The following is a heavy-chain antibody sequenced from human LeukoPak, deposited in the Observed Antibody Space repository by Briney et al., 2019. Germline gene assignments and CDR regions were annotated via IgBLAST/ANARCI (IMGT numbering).Heavy chain of an antibody. V-gene: IGHV1-46*01. CDR2: INPSGGST. CDR3: ARGNVLLWFGELNSPGLFDY. Sequence: ASVKVSCKASGYTFTSYYMHWVRQAPGQGLEWMGIINPSGGSTSYAQKFQGRVTMTRDTSTSTVYMELSSLRSEDTAVYYCARGNVLLWFGELNSPGLFDYWGQGTLVTVSS. D-gene: IGHD3-10*01. CDR1: GYTFTSYY. J-gene: IGHJ4*02.